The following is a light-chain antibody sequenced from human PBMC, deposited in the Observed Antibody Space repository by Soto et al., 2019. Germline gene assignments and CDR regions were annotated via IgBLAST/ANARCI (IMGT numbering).Light chain of an antibody. CDR1: SSDVGRFEY. CDR3: NSYVSTSTYV. J-gene: IGLJ1*01. CDR2: DVS. Sequence: QSVLTQPASVSGSPGQSITISCTGTSSDVGRFEYVSWYQQHPGKAHKLMVYDVSYRPSGVPSRFSGSKSGNTASLTISGLQAEDEADYYCNSYVSTSTYVFGTGTKLTVL. V-gene: IGLV2-14*01.